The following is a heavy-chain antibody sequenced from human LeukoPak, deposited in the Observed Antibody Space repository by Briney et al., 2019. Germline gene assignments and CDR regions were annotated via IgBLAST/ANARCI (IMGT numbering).Heavy chain of an antibody. D-gene: IGHD6-19*01. CDR2: MSYDGSSK. Sequence: PGASLRLSCKASEFTFSSYGMHWVRQAPGKGLEWVAGMSYDGSSKYYVDPVKGRFTISRDNSRSTLYLQMNSLRAEDTAVYYCAREAGYGMDVWGQGTTVTVSS. CDR3: AREAGYGMDV. CDR1: EFTFSSYG. J-gene: IGHJ6*02. V-gene: IGHV3-30*03.